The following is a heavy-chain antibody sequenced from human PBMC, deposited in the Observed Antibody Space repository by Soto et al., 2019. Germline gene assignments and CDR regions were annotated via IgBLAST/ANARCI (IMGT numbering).Heavy chain of an antibody. CDR1: GGSFSGYY. CDR2: INHSGST. CDR3: ARGSFGSSSSPPFFDY. D-gene: IGHD6-6*01. J-gene: IGHJ4*02. Sequence: PSETLSLTCAVYGGSFSGYYWSWIRQPPGKGLEWIGEINHSGSTNYNPSLKSRVTISVDTSKNQFSLKLSSVTAADTAVYYCARGSFGSSSSPPFFDYWGQGTLVTVSS. V-gene: IGHV4-34*01.